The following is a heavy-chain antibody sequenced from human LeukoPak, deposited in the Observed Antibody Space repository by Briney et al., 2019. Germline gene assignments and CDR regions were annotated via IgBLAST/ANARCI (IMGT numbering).Heavy chain of an antibody. CDR3: ARGYYDSSGSFDY. J-gene: IGHJ4*02. CDR2: ISTSGSYI. Sequence: GGSLRLSCAASGFTFSSYGMHWVRQAPGKGLEWVSSISTSGSYIYYADSVKGRFTISRDNAKNSLYLQMNSLRAEDTAVYYCARGYYDSSGSFDYWGQGTLVTVSS. CDR1: GFTFSSYG. V-gene: IGHV3-21*01. D-gene: IGHD3-22*01.